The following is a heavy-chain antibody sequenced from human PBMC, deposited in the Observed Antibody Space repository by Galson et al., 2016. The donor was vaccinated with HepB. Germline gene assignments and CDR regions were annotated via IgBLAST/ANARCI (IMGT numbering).Heavy chain of an antibody. CDR2: ISSSSFFI. D-gene: IGHD3-3*01. CDR3: ARVAAKESWGNTILGVVSNWFDP. Sequence: QAPGKGLEWVSSISSSSFFIYYADTVKGRFTISRDNANNSLYLQMNSLRAEDTAVYYCARVAAKESWGNTILGVVSNWFDPWGQGTLVTVSS. J-gene: IGHJ5*02. V-gene: IGHV3-21*01.